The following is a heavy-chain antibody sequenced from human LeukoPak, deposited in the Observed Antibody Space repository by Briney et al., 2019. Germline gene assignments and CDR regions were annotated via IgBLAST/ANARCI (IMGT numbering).Heavy chain of an antibody. Sequence: GGSLRLSCAASGFTLSNYGMHWVRQAPGKGLEWVAVIWYDGTNKQYVDSVKGRFTISRDNSENTLYLQVNSLRDEDTAVYYCARESSLTGAYFDWWGQGTLVTVSS. J-gene: IGHJ4*02. V-gene: IGHV3-33*01. CDR1: GFTLSNYG. CDR2: IWYDGTNK. CDR3: ARESSLTGAYFDW. D-gene: IGHD3-10*01.